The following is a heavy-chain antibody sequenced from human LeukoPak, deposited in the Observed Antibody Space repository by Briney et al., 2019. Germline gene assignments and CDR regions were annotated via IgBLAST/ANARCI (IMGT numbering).Heavy chain of an antibody. Sequence: PGGSLRLSCAASGFTFSSYAMSWVRQAPGKGLEWVSAISGSGGSTYYADSVKGRFTISRDNSKNTLYLQMNSLRAEDTDVYYCAKADIYCSSTSCLYFDYWGQGTLVTVSS. V-gene: IGHV3-23*01. J-gene: IGHJ4*02. CDR2: ISGSGGST. D-gene: IGHD2-2*01. CDR3: AKADIYCSSTSCLYFDY. CDR1: GFTFSSYA.